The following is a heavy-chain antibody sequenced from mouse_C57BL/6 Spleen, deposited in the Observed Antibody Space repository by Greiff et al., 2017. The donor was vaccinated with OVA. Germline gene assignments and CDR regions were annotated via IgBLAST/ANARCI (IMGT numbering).Heavy chain of an antibody. D-gene: IGHD2-4*01. Sequence: VQLQQSGAELVRPGTSVKVSCKASGYAFTNYLIEWVKQRPGQGLEWIGVINPGSGGTNYNEKFKGKATLTADKSSSTAYMQLSSLTSEDSAVYFCARDYDYDDYFDYWGQGTTLTVSS. V-gene: IGHV1-54*01. CDR2: INPGSGGT. CDR1: GYAFTNYL. J-gene: IGHJ2*01. CDR3: ARDYDYDDYFDY.